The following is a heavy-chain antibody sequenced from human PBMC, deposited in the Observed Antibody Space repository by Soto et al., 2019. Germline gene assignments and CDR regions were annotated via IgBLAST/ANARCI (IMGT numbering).Heavy chain of an antibody. V-gene: IGHV4-4*02. CDR1: GVSISSTTW. CDR3: ARDLRIAVVEVFDY. CDR2: IYHSGST. J-gene: IGHJ4*02. D-gene: IGHD6-19*01. Sequence: SETLSLTCAVSGVSISSTTWWSWVRQPPGKGLEWIGEIYHSGSTNYNPSLKSRVTISVDKSENHFSLQLSSVTAADTAVYYCARDLRIAVVEVFDYWGQGTLVTVSS.